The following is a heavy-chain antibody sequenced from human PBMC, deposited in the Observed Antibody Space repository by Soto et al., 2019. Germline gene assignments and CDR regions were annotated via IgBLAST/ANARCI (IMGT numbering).Heavy chain of an antibody. Sequence: GASVKVSCKASGYTFTSYGISWVRQAPGQGLEWMGWISAYNGNTNYAQKLQGRVTMTTDTSTSTAYMELRSLRSDDTAVYYCARGDYDILTGYSVSPDYWGQGTLVTVSS. CDR3: ARGDYDILTGYSVSPDY. CDR1: GYTFTSYG. J-gene: IGHJ4*02. CDR2: ISAYNGNT. V-gene: IGHV1-18*01. D-gene: IGHD3-9*01.